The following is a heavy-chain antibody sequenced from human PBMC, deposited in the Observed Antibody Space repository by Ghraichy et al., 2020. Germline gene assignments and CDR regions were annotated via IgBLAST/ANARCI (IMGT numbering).Heavy chain of an antibody. D-gene: IGHD3-10*01. CDR3: ARHSPYPVGGLVDY. Sequence: SETLSLTCTVSGGSISSSSYYWGWIRQPPGKGLEWIGSIYYSGSTYYNPSLKSRVTISVDTSKNQFSLKLSSVTAADTAVYYCARHSPYPVGGLVDYWGQGTLVTVSS. CDR2: IYYSGST. CDR1: GGSISSSSYY. V-gene: IGHV4-39*01. J-gene: IGHJ4*02.